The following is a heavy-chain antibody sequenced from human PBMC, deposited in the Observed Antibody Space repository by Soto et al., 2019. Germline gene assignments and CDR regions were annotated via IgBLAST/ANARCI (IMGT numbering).Heavy chain of an antibody. V-gene: IGHV4-34*01. CDR1: GGSFSGYY. CDR3: ARFNIAIDAFDI. Sequence: SETLSLTCAAYGGSFSGYYWSWIRQPPGKGLEWIGEINHSGSTNYNPSLKSRVTISVDTSKNQFSLKLSSVTAAGTAVYYCARFNIAIDAFDIWGQGTMVTVSS. CDR2: INHSGST. J-gene: IGHJ3*02. D-gene: IGHD2-21*01.